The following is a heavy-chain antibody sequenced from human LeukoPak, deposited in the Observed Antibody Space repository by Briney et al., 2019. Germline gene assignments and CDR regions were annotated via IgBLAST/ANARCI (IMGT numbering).Heavy chain of an antibody. Sequence: PGGSLRLSCAASGFTFSSYSMNWVRQAPGKGLEWVSYISSSSSTIYYADSVKGRFTISRGNAKHTLYLQMNSLRAEDTAVYYCARDKPSGRYYGNYFDYWGQGTLVTVSS. CDR1: GFTFSSYS. V-gene: IGHV3-48*04. CDR3: ARDKPSGRYYGNYFDY. J-gene: IGHJ4*02. D-gene: IGHD1-26*01. CDR2: ISSSSSTI.